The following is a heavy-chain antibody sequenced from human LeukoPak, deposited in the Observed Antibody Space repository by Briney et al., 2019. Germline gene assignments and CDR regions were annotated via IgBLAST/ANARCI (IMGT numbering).Heavy chain of an antibody. CDR2: INSDGRST. D-gene: IGHD3-9*01. Sequence: GGSLRLSCVASGFTFSRYWMHWVRQAPGKGLVWVSRINSDGRSTNYADSVKGRYSISRDNAENTLYLQMNSLRVEDTAVYYCVRGADTGYSSDSWGQGTLVTVSS. CDR1: GFTFSRYW. CDR3: VRGADTGYSSDS. V-gene: IGHV3-74*01. J-gene: IGHJ4*02.